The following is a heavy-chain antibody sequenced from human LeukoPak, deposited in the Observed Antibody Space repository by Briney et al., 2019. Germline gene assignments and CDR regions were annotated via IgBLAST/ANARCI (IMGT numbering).Heavy chain of an antibody. CDR2: IYSGGST. CDR3: AKLMGSYSSSWYYDAFDI. Sequence: GGSLRLSCAASGFTVSSNYMSWVRQAPGKGLEWVSVIYSGGSTYYADSVKGRFTISRDNSKNTLYLQMNSLRAEDTAVYYCAKLMGSYSSSWYYDAFDIWGQGTMVTVSS. J-gene: IGHJ3*02. V-gene: IGHV3-66*01. CDR1: GFTVSSNY. D-gene: IGHD6-13*01.